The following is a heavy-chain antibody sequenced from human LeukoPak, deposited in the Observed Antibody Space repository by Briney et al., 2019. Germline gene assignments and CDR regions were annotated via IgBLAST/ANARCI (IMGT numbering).Heavy chain of an antibody. D-gene: IGHD2-21*02. J-gene: IGHJ4*02. CDR2: IYSGGST. Sequence: GGPLRLSCAASGFTVSSNYMSWVRQAPGKGLEWVSVIYSGGSTYYADSVKGRFTISRDNSKNTLYLQMNSLRAEDTAVYYCARDHAGDWHFDYWGQGTLVTVSS. CDR1: GFTVSSNY. CDR3: ARDHAGDWHFDY. V-gene: IGHV3-53*01.